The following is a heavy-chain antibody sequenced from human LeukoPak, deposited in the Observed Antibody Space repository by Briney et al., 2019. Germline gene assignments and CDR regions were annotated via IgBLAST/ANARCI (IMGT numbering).Heavy chain of an antibody. Sequence: SETLSLTCTVSGGSVSSDTYYWSWIRQPPGKGLEWIGYIYYSGRTNYNPSLKSRVTISVDTSKNQFSLKLSSVTAADTAVYYCVREAATDYYDSSGYHRQTEGFDVWGQGTMVTVSS. J-gene: IGHJ3*01. CDR3: VREAATDYYDSSGYHRQTEGFDV. CDR2: IYYSGRT. CDR1: GGSVSSDTYY. V-gene: IGHV4-61*01. D-gene: IGHD3-22*01.